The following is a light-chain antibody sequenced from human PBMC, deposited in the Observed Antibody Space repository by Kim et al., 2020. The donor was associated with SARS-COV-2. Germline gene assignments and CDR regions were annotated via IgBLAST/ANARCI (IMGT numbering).Light chain of an antibody. CDR2: AAS. V-gene: IGKV1-39*01. CDR1: QSISTY. CDR3: QQSYRTPRT. J-gene: IGKJ1*01. Sequence: ASVGDRVSITCRASQSISTYLNWYQQKPGKAPKLLIYAASSLQSGVPSRFSGSGSGTDFTLTIGSLQPEDFATYYCQQSYRTPRTFGQGTKVDIK.